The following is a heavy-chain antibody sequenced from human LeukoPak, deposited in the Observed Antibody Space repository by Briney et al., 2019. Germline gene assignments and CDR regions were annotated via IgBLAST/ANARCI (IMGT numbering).Heavy chain of an antibody. J-gene: IGHJ5*02. CDR3: ARAPPLPDYYGSGIPS. CDR1: GFTFSSYS. CDR2: ISSSSSYI. V-gene: IGHV3-21*01. Sequence: NTGGSLRLSRAASGFTFSSYSMNWVRQAPGKGLEWVSSISSSSSYIYYADSVKGRFTISRDNAKNSLYLQMNSLRAEDTAVYYCARAPPLPDYYGSGIPSWGQGTLVTVSS. D-gene: IGHD3-10*01.